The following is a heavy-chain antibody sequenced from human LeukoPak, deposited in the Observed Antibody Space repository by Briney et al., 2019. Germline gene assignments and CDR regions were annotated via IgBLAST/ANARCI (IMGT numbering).Heavy chain of an antibody. CDR3: ARDRAYCGGDCYSDY. CDR2: INPSGGST. D-gene: IGHD2-21*02. V-gene: IGHV1-46*01. Sequence: ASVKVSRKASGYTFTSYYMHWVRQAPGQGLEWMGIINPSGGSTSYAQKFQGRVTMTRDMSTSTVYMELSSLRSEDTAVYYCARDRAYCGGDCYSDYWGQGTLVTVSS. CDR1: GYTFTSYY. J-gene: IGHJ4*02.